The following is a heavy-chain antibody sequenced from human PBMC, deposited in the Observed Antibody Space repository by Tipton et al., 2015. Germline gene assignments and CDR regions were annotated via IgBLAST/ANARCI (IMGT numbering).Heavy chain of an antibody. J-gene: IGHJ3*02. CDR2: IYYSEST. D-gene: IGHD3-22*01. CDR3: ARSPSATYYYHSSGSIPDAFDI. Sequence: TLSLTCTVSGGSISSGDYYWYWIRQHPGKGLEWIGYIYYSESTYYNPSLKSRVTISVDTSKNQFSLKLSSVTAADTAVYYCARSPSATYYYHSSGSIPDAFDIWGQGTMVTVSS. CDR1: GGSISSGDYY. V-gene: IGHV4-31*03.